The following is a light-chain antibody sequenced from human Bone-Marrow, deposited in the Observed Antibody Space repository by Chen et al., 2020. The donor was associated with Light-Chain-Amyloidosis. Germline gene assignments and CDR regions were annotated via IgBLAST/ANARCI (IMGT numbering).Light chain of an antibody. Sequence: DIQMTQSPSTLSASVGDKVTITCRASQIISSWLAWYQQKPGKAPKVLIYKASILANGVPSRFGGSGYGTEFTLTISSLQPDDFATYYCQQYDAYPYTFGQGTKLEIK. CDR1: QIISSW. J-gene: IGKJ2*01. CDR3: QQYDAYPYT. V-gene: IGKV1-5*03. CDR2: KAS.